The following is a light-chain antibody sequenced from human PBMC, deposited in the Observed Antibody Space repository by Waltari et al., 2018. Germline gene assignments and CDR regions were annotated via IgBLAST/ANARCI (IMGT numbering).Light chain of an antibody. V-gene: IGLV1-40*01. J-gene: IGLJ2*01. Sequence: QTGLTQPPSVSAAPGQRVTISCTGSTSNIGAGFDVHWYQQIPGTAPRLLIYGDSGRPSGVPDRFSGSKSGTSASLAITGLQAVDEADYYCQSFDTRLSGRIFGGGTKLTVL. CDR2: GDS. CDR1: TSNIGAGFD. CDR3: QSFDTRLSGRI.